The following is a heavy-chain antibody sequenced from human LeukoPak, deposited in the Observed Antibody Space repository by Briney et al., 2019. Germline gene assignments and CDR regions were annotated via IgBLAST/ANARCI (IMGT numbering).Heavy chain of an antibody. CDR3: VKSKAVRGDYYFDY. CDR1: GFTFSSYG. Sequence: QPGRSLRLSCAASGFTFSSYGMHWVRQAPGKGLEWVALIWSDGSKKYYEDSVKGRFTISRDNSKNTLSLQMNSLRAEDTGVYYCVKSKAVRGDYYFDYWGQGTLVTVSS. CDR2: IWSDGSKK. D-gene: IGHD3-10*01. J-gene: IGHJ4*02. V-gene: IGHV3-33*06.